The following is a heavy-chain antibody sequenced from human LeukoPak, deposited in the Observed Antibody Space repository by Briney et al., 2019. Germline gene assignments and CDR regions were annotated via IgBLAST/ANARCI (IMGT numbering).Heavy chain of an antibody. CDR3: ARDKVQESTEGSNFDH. CDR2: IYSTYST. V-gene: IGHV3-66*01. J-gene: IGHJ4*02. Sequence: GGSLRLSCAASGFTVSSTYISWVRQAPGKGLEWVSVIYSTYSTYYADSVEGRFTISRDNSQNTVYLHMNSLRAEDTAVYYCARDKVQESTEGSNFDHWGQGILVTVSS. CDR1: GFTVSSTY. D-gene: IGHD2-8*02.